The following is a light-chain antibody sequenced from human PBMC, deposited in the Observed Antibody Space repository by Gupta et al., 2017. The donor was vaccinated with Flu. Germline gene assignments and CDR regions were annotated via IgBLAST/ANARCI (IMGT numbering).Light chain of an antibody. J-gene: IGLJ2*01. V-gene: IGLV1-36*01. CDR3: ATWDDSLNGEV. CDR2: EDE. CDR1: SSNIGNNA. Sequence: QSVLTQPPSVSEAPRQTVTISCSGSSSNIGNNAGNWYQQFPGTAPKLLIEEDEIRPSGVSDRFSASKSGTTASLAITGLQSEDEAEYYCATWDDSLNGEVFGGGTKVTVL.